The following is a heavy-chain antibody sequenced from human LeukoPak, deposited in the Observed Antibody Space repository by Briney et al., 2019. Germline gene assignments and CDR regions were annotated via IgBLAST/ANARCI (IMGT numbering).Heavy chain of an antibody. J-gene: IGHJ2*01. V-gene: IGHV4-34*01. CDR2: INHSGST. Sequence: SETLSLTCAVYGGSFSGYYWSWIRQPPGKGLEWIGEINHSGSTNYNPSLKSRVTISVDTSKNQFSLKLSSVTAADTAVYYCATNWGFDLWGRGTLVTVSS. CDR3: ATNWGFDL. CDR1: GGSFSGYY.